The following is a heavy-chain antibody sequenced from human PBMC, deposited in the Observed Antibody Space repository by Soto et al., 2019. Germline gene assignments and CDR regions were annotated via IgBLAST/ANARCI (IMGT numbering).Heavy chain of an antibody. V-gene: IGHV3-15*07. D-gene: IGHD6-6*01. J-gene: IGHJ6*02. Sequence: EVQLVESGGGLVKPGGSLRLSCAASGFTFSNAWMNWVRQAPGKGLEWVGRIKSKTDGGTTDYAAPVKGRFTISRDDSKNTLYLQMISLKTEDTAVYYCTTESPARYGMDVWGQGTTVTVSS. CDR1: GFTFSNAW. CDR3: TTESPARYGMDV. CDR2: IKSKTDGGTT.